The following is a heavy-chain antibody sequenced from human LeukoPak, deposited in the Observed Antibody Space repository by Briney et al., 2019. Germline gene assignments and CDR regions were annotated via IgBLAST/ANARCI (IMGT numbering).Heavy chain of an antibody. Sequence: ASVKVSCKASGYTLTSYGISWVRQAPGQGLEWMGWINVYNGNTNYAQKLQGRGTITTDTSTSTAYMELRSLRSDDTAVYYCARDWGPIDYYFDYWGQGTLVTVSS. CDR3: ARDWGPIDYYFDY. CDR1: GYTLTSYG. CDR2: INVYNGNT. J-gene: IGHJ4*02. V-gene: IGHV1-18*01. D-gene: IGHD4/OR15-4a*01.